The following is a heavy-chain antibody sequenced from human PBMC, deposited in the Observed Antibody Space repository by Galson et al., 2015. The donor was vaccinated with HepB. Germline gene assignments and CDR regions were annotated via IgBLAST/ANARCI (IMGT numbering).Heavy chain of an antibody. CDR2: IRSKASSHAT. D-gene: IGHD6-19*01. Sequence: SLRLSCAASGFTFSGSAIHWVRQASGKGLEWVGRIRSKASSHATAYTASLKGRFTISRDDLKNTAYLHMNSLKTEDTAVYYCARLGDLSGYSSLWGQGTLVTVSS. J-gene: IGHJ4*02. CDR1: GFTFSGSA. V-gene: IGHV3-73*01. CDR3: ARLGDLSGYSSL.